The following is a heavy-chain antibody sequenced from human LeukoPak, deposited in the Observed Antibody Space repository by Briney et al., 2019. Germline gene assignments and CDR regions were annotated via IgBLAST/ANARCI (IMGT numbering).Heavy chain of an antibody. J-gene: IGHJ1*01. CDR2: ISWNSGSI. CDR1: GFTFDDYA. Sequence: GGSLRLSCAASGFTFDDYAMHWVRQAPGKGLEWVSGISWNSGSIGYADSVKGRFTISRDNAKNSLYLQMNSLRAEDMALYYCAKGEYSSSRGSFAGYFQHWGQGTLVTVSS. V-gene: IGHV3-9*03. CDR3: AKGEYSSSRGSFAGYFQH. D-gene: IGHD6-13*01.